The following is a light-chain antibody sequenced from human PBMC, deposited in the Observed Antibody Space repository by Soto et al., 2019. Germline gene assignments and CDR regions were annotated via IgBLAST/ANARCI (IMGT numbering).Light chain of an antibody. J-gene: IGKJ4*01. CDR3: QRYGGSPPAT. CDR2: SAS. V-gene: IGKV3-20*01. CDR1: QSFSSSN. Sequence: EVVLTQSPGTLSLSPGERATLSCRASQSFSSSNLAWYQHKPGQPPKLIVYSASTRATGIPDRFSGSRSGTDFNLTISRLEPEDFALYYCQRYGGSPPATFGGGTKVDIK.